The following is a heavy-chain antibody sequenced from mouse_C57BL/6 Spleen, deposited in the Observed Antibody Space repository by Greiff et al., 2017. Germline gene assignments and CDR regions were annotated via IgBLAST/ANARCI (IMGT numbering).Heavy chain of an antibody. J-gene: IGHJ4*01. Sequence: DVKLVESGGDLVKPGGSLKLSCAASGFTFSSYGMSWVRQTPDKRLEWVATISSGGSYTYYPDSVKGRFTISRDNAKNTLYLQMSSLKSEDTAMYYCARHTSYDGYFYAMDYWGQGTSVTVSS. CDR2: ISSGGSYT. CDR3: ARHTSYDGYFYAMDY. CDR1: GFTFSSYG. D-gene: IGHD2-3*01. V-gene: IGHV5-6*02.